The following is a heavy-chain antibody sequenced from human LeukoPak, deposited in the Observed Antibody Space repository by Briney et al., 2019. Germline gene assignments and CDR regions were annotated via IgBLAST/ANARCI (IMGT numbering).Heavy chain of an antibody. D-gene: IGHD3-22*01. J-gene: IGHJ6*03. CDR2: IYPGDSDT. CDR3: ARHAKNYYDSSGYYFYYYMDV. V-gene: IGHV5-51*01. Sequence: GESLKISCKGSGYSFTSYWIGWVRPMPGKGLEWMGIIYPGDSDTRYSPSFQGQVTISADKSISTAYLQWSSLKASDTAMYYCARHAKNYYDSSGYYFYYYMDVWGKGTTVTISS. CDR1: GYSFTSYW.